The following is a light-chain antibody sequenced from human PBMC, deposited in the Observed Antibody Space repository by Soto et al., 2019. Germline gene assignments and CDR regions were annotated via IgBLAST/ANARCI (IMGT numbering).Light chain of an antibody. CDR1: QTIFDSSNNRNY. CDR3: QHYYNFQRT. CDR2: WAS. Sequence: DIVMTQSPDSLTVSLGERATINCTSSQTIFDSSNNRNYLAWYQQRPGQPPKLLIYWASTRESGVPDRFSGSGSWKDLTLTISSLQTEDVALYYCQHYYNFQRTVGQGTKVDIK. J-gene: IGKJ1*01. V-gene: IGKV4-1*01.